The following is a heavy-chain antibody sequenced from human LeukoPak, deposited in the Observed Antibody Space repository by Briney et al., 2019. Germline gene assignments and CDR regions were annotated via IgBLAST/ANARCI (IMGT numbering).Heavy chain of an antibody. CDR1: GYTFDSYG. CDR2: ISAYNGNT. Sequence: ASVKVSCKASGYTFDSYGITWVRQAPGQGLEWMGWISAYNGNTNYAQKLQGRVTMTTDTSTTTAYMELRSLRSDDTAVYYCARYDFWSGYWGTDYWGQGILVTVSS. CDR3: ARYDFWSGYWGTDY. V-gene: IGHV1-18*01. D-gene: IGHD3-3*01. J-gene: IGHJ4*02.